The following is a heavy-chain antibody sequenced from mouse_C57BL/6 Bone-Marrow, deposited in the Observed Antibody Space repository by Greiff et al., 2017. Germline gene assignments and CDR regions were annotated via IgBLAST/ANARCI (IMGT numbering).Heavy chain of an antibody. J-gene: IGHJ3*01. D-gene: IGHD2-5*01. CDR2: IYPRSGNT. CDR3: AREGAYYSNYDFAY. Sequence: QVQLKQSGAELARPGASVKLSCKASGYTFTSYGISWVKQRTGQGLEWIGEIYPRSGNTYYNEKFKGKATLTADKSSSTAYMELRRLTSEDSAVYFCAREGAYYSNYDFAYWGQGTLVTVSA. CDR1: GYTFTSYG. V-gene: IGHV1-81*01.